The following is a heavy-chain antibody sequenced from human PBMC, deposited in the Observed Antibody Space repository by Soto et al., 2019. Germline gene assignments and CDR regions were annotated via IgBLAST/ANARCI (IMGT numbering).Heavy chain of an antibody. V-gene: IGHV1-2*04. D-gene: IGHD2-15*01. CDR1: GYTFTGYY. CDR2: INPNSGGT. Sequence: VASVKVSCKASGYTFTGYYMHWVRQAPGQGLEWMGWINPNSGGTNYAQKFQGWVTMTRDTSISTAYMELSRLRSDDTAVYYCARDHAAASVFGYYYYGMDVWGQGTTVTVSS. J-gene: IGHJ6*02. CDR3: ARDHAAASVFGYYYYGMDV.